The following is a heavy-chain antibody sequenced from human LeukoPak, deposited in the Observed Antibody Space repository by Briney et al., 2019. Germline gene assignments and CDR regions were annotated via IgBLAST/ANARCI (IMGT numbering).Heavy chain of an antibody. Sequence: GGSLRLSCAASGFTFSSYGMHWVRQAPGKGLEWVAVIWYDGSNKYNADSVKGRFTISRDNSKNTLYLQMNSLRAEDTAVYYCARARDIVVVVAATRSGNWFDPWGQGTLVTVSS. CDR1: GFTFSSYG. CDR3: ARARDIVVVVAATRSGNWFDP. V-gene: IGHV3-33*01. J-gene: IGHJ5*02. D-gene: IGHD2-15*01. CDR2: IWYDGSNK.